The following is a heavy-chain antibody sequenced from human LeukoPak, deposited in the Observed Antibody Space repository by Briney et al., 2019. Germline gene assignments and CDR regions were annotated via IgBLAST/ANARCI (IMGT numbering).Heavy chain of an antibody. Sequence: PGGSLRLSCAASGFTFSNYGMNWVRQSPGKGLEWVSTISRSADNTYYADSVTGRFTISRDQSKNTLYLQMSSLRPDDTAIYYCAKSPSYTGSYRYFDYWGQGTLVTVSS. CDR2: ISRSADNT. D-gene: IGHD2-2*02. CDR3: AKSPSYTGSYRYFDY. J-gene: IGHJ4*02. V-gene: IGHV3-23*01. CDR1: GFTFSNYG.